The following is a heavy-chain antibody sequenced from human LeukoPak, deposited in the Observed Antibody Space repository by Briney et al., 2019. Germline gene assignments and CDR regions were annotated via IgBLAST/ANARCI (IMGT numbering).Heavy chain of an antibody. CDR2: IYSGGNT. CDR3: ARNDILAGYMFEY. CDR1: GSTDSSNY. J-gene: IGHJ4*02. V-gene: IGHV3-66*01. Sequence: PGGSLRLSCAASGSTDSSNYMTWVRQAPGKGLEWVSVIYSGGNTYYADSVKGRFTISRDNSKNTLYLQMNSLRAEDTAVYYCARNDILAGYMFEYWGQGTLVTVSS. D-gene: IGHD3-9*01.